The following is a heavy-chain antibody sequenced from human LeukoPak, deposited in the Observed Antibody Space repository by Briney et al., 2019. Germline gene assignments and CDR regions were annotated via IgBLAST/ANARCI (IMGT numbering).Heavy chain of an antibody. D-gene: IGHD2-2*01. CDR3: SRGEYQLRN. J-gene: IGHJ4*02. CDR2: IRSKAYGGTT. V-gene: IGHV3-49*04. CDR1: GSTFGDHP. Sequence: GGSLRLSCTPSGSTFGDHPMSWVRQAPGKGLEWVGFIRSKAYGGTTEYAASVKGRFTISRDDSKSIVYLQMNSLKTEDTAVYYCSRGEYQLRNWGQGTLVTVSS.